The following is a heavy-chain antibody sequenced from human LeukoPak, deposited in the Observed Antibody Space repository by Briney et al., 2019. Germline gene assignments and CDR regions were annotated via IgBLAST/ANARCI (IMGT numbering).Heavy chain of an antibody. CDR2: IYYSGST. J-gene: IGHJ1*01. CDR1: GGSISSGDYY. CDR3: ARETANSGSYPQYFQH. V-gene: IGHV4-30-4*08. D-gene: IGHD1-26*01. Sequence: SETLSLTCTVSGGSISSGDYYWSWIRQPPGKGLEWIGYIYYSGSTYYNPSLKSRVTISVDTSKNQFSLELSSVTAADTAVYYCARETANSGSYPQYFQHWGQGTLVTVSS.